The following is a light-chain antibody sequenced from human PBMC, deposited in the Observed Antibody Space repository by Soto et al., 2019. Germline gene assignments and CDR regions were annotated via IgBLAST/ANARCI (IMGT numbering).Light chain of an antibody. CDR1: QSVDIN. CDR3: QQYGDMWT. J-gene: IGKJ1*01. V-gene: IGKV3-20*01. CDR2: GAS. Sequence: VLTESPATLSVSPGDRVTLSCRASQSVDINLAWYQQQPGQAPRLLIHGASRRATGIPDRFSGSGSGTDFTLTINRLEPEDFAVYFCQQYGDMWTFGQGTKVDIK.